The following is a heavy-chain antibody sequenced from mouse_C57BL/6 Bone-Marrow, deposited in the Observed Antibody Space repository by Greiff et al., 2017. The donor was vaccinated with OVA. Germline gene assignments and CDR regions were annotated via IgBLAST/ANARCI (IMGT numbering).Heavy chain of an antibody. Sequence: EVQLQESGPGMVKPSQSLSLSCTVTGYSFTSGYVCHWIRNFPGNQLEWMGFIRYSGSTNYNPSLKSRIPITHDTSKNHFFLKLKSVTTEDTATYDCARGGLVLAYWGQGTLVTVSA. J-gene: IGHJ3*01. CDR2: IRYSGST. CDR1: GYSFTSGYV. D-gene: IGHD2-3*01. CDR3: ARGGLVLAY. V-gene: IGHV3-1*01.